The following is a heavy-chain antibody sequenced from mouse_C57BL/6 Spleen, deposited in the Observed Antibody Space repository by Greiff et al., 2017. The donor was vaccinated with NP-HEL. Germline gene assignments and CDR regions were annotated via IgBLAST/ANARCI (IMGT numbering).Heavy chain of an antibody. J-gene: IGHJ3*01. D-gene: IGHD2-3*01. CDR1: GFNIKDDY. V-gene: IGHV14-4*01. Sequence: VQLQQSGAELVRPGASVKLSCTASGFNIKDDYMHWVKQRPEQGLEWIGWIDPENGDTEYASKFKGKATITVDTSSNTTYLQLSSLTSEDTAVYYCTSWLLRCAYWGQGTLVTVSA. CDR3: TSWLLRCAY. CDR2: IDPENGDT.